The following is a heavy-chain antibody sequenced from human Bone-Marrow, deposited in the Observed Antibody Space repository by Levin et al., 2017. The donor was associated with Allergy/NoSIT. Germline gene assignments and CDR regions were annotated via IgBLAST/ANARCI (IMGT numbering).Heavy chain of an antibody. D-gene: IGHD3-9*01. Sequence: SVKVSCKASGGTFSSYAVSWVRQAPGQGLEWMGGIISIFGTANYAQKFQGRVTITADESTSTAYMELSSLRSEDTAVYYCASAGWNNYYYYMDVWGKGTTVTVSS. CDR1: GGTFSSYA. CDR3: ASAGWNNYYYYMDV. CDR2: IISIFGTA. J-gene: IGHJ6*03. V-gene: IGHV1-69*13.